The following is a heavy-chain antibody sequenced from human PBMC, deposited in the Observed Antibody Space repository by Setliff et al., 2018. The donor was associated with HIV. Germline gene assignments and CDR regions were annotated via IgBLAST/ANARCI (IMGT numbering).Heavy chain of an antibody. D-gene: IGHD3-22*01. CDR3: ARDYYDRSGFPSYFDL. J-gene: IGHJ2*01. V-gene: IGHV3-30-3*01. CDR2: MPYDGRDT. Sequence: GESLKISCVASGFTFNSAWMTWVRQAPGKGLEWVAGMPYDGRDTYYVDSVKGRFTLSRDNSKNTLYLQMNSLKTEDTALYYCARDYYDRSGFPSYFDLWGRGTLVTVSS. CDR1: GFTFNSAW.